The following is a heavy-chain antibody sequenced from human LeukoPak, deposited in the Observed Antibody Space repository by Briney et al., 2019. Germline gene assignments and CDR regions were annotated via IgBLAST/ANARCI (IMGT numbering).Heavy chain of an antibody. J-gene: IGHJ3*02. D-gene: IGHD3-22*01. Sequence: SVKVSCKASGGTFSSYAISWVRLAPGQGLEWMGRIIPILGIANYAQKFQGRVTITADKSTSTAYMELSSLRSEDTAVYYCASFKSDDSSGYYHDAFDIWGQGTMVTVSS. CDR2: IIPILGIA. CDR1: GGTFSSYA. CDR3: ASFKSDDSSGYYHDAFDI. V-gene: IGHV1-69*04.